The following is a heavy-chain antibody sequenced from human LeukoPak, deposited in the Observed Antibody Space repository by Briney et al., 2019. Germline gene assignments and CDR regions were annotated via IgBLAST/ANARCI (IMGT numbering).Heavy chain of an antibody. CDR1: GFTFSSYE. Sequence: PGGSLRLSCAASGFTFSSYEMNWVRQAPGKGLEWVSYISSSGSTIYYADSVKGRFTISRDNSKNTLYLQMNSLRAEDTAVYYCAKDWVDYYDSSGYFDYWGQGTLVTVSS. V-gene: IGHV3-48*03. CDR2: ISSSGSTI. D-gene: IGHD3-22*01. J-gene: IGHJ4*02. CDR3: AKDWVDYYDSSGYFDY.